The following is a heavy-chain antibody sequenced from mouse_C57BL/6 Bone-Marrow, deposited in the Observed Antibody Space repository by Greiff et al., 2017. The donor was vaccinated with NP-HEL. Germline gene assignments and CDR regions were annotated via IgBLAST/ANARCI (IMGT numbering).Heavy chain of an antibody. D-gene: IGHD1-1*01. CDR3: SRADSTVVATNY. CDR1: GFTITDYY. J-gene: IGHJ2*01. V-gene: IGHV14-2*01. CDR2: IDPEDGDT. Sequence: EVQLQQSGAELVKPGASVKLSCTASGFTITDYYMHWVKQRTEQGLEWIGRIDPEDGDTKYAPKFQGKATITADTSSNTAYLQLSSLTSEDTAVYYCSRADSTVVATNYWGQGTTLTVSS.